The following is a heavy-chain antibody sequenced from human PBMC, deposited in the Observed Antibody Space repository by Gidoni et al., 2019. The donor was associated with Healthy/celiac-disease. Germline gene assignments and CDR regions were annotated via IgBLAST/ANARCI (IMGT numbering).Heavy chain of an antibody. Sequence: EVQLVESGGGLVKPGGSLRLSCAASGFTFSRYSMHCVRQAPGKGLEWVSSISSGSSYIYYADSVKGRFTIARDNAKNSLYLQMNSLRAEDTAVYYCARDHGGYYYDSSGYYYADFGYWGQGTLVTVSS. CDR3: ARDHGGYYYDSSGYYYADFGY. CDR1: GFTFSRYS. D-gene: IGHD3-22*01. CDR2: ISSGSSYI. J-gene: IGHJ4*02. V-gene: IGHV3-21*01.